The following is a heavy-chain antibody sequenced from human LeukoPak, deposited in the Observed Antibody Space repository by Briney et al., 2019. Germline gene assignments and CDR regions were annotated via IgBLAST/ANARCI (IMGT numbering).Heavy chain of an antibody. Sequence: ASVKVSCKASGYTFTSYYMHWVRQAPGQGLEWMGIINPSGDSTTYAQMFQGRVTMTRDTSTRTVYMELSSLRSEDTAAYYCAREGEVIVTDDLFYWGQGTLVTVSS. D-gene: IGHD2-21*01. CDR3: AREGEVIVTDDLFY. J-gene: IGHJ4*02. CDR1: GYTFTSYY. CDR2: INPSGDST. V-gene: IGHV1-46*01.